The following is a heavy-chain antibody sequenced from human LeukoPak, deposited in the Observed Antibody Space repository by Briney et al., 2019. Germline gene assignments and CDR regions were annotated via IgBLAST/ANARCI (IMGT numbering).Heavy chain of an antibody. V-gene: IGHV1-8*03. D-gene: IGHD2-21*01. CDR1: GYTFTTYD. CDR2: MNPRSGDA. Sequence: ASVKVSCKASGYTFTTYDINWVRQAAGQGFEWMGWMNPRSGDAGYADKFQGRVAITRDTSINTADLELSALTSDETAVYYCARGPFGNCGGGPCHFRDIDNWYDPWGQGTLVTVS. CDR3: ARGPFGNCGGGPCHFRDIDNWYDP. J-gene: IGHJ5*02.